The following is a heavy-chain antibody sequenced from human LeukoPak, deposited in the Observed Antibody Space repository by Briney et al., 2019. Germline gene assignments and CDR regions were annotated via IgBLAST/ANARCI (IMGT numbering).Heavy chain of an antibody. D-gene: IGHD2-15*01. V-gene: IGHV3-9*01. CDR1: GFTFDDYA. CDR2: ISRDSRVT. CDR3: AKVIAHLSYAMDV. J-gene: IGHJ6*02. Sequence: GGSLRLCCAASGFTFDDYAMHWVRQPPGKGLEWVAGISRDSRVTGYADSVKGRFTISRDSGEKFVYLQMNSLRTEDTALYYCAKVIAHLSYAMDVWGQGTTVTVSS.